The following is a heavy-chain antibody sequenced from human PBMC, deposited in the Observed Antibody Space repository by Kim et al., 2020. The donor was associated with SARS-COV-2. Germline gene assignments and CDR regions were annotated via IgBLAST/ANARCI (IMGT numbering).Heavy chain of an antibody. CDR2: ISAYNGNT. J-gene: IGHJ3*02. Sequence: ASVKVSCKASGYTFTSYGISWVRQAPGQGLEWMGWISAYNGNTNYAQKLQGRVTMTTDTSTSTAYMELRSLRSDDTAVYYCARTQYYYDSSGEGAFDIWGQGTMVTVSS. V-gene: IGHV1-18*01. CDR1: GYTFTSYG. CDR3: ARTQYYYDSSGEGAFDI. D-gene: IGHD3-22*01.